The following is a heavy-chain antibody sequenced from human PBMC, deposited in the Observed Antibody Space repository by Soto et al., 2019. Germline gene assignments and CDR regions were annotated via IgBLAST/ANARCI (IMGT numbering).Heavy chain of an antibody. J-gene: IGHJ4*02. V-gene: IGHV3-33*08. Sequence: GGSLRLSCAASGFTFTSYAMHWVRQAPGKGLEWVAVIWYDGSNKYYAESVKGRFTISRDNSKNTVYLQINSLRAEDKDVYYCARDARAVAGSIDYWGQGALVTVSS. CDR2: IWYDGSNK. CDR3: ARDARAVAGSIDY. D-gene: IGHD6-19*01. CDR1: GFTFTSYA.